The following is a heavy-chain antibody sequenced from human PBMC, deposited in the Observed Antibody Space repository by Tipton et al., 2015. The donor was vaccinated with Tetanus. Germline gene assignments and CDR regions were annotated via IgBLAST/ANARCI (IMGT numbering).Heavy chain of an antibody. V-gene: IGHV4-59*01. Sequence: TLSLTCTVSGGSISSYYWSWIRQPPGKGLEWIGYIYYSGSTNYNPSLKSRVTISVDTSKNQFSLKLSSVTAADTAVYYCARPSSSWDRTWYFDLWGRGPLVTVSS. CDR3: ARPSSSWDRTWYFDL. CDR2: IYYSGST. J-gene: IGHJ2*01. CDR1: GGSISSYY. D-gene: IGHD6-13*01.